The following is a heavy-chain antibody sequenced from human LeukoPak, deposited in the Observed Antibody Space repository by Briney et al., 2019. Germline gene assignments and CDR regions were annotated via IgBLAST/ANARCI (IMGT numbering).Heavy chain of an antibody. J-gene: IGHJ5*02. CDR1: GGSISISY. Sequence: WGTLSLTCPVSGGSISISYWSWFPRPPGKGLEWIGYIYYSGSTKYNPSLKSRVTISIDTSKNQLSLKLRSVTAADTAVYYCARGGGPFAPWGQGTLVTVSS. D-gene: IGHD3-16*01. CDR2: IYYSGST. V-gene: IGHV4-59*01. CDR3: ARGGGPFAP.